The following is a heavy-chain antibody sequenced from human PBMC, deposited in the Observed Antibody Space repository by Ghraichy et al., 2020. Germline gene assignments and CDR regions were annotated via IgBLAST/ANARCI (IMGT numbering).Heavy chain of an antibody. CDR3: ARQVVGMTLSGVEYNWFDP. Sequence: GGSLRLSLTCAGSGFTFSGSPIHWVRQASGKGLEWVGRITTKGKNYATEYAASVSGRFTISRDDSQKTAYLQMNSLTTDDTAVYYCARQVVGMTLSGVEYNWFDPWGQGTQVVVSS. D-gene: IGHD3-3*01. V-gene: IGHV3-73*01. J-gene: IGHJ5*02. CDR2: ITTKGKNYAT. CDR1: GFTFSGSP.